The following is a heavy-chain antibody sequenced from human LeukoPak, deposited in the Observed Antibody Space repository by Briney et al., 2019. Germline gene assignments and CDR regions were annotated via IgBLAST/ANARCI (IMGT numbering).Heavy chain of an antibody. V-gene: IGHV4-34*01. J-gene: IGHJ4*02. CDR2: INHSGST. D-gene: IGHD3-10*01. CDR1: GGSFSGYY. Sequence: SETLSLTCAVYGGSFSGYYWSWIRQPPGKGLEWIGEINHSGSTNYNPSLKSRVTKSVDTSKNQFSLKLSSVSAADTAVYYCARVPGGFGEMRPFDYWGQGTLVTVSS. CDR3: ARVPGGFGEMRPFDY.